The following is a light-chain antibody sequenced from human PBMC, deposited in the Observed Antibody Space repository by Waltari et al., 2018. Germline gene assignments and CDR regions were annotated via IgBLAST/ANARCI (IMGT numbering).Light chain of an antibody. CDR1: QSVSSSY. J-gene: IGKJ5*01. V-gene: IGKV3-20*01. CDR3: QQYGSSPPVT. CDR2: GES. Sequence: EIVLTQSPGTLSLSPGERATLSCRASQSVSSSYLAWYQQKPGQAPRLLIYGESSRATGIPDRFSGSGSVTDFTLTISRLEPEDFAVYYCQQYGSSPPVTFGQGTRLEIK.